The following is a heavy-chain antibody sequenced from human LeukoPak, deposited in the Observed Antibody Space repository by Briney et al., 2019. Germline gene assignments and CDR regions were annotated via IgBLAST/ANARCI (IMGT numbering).Heavy chain of an antibody. CDR1: GFIVSSNY. CDR2: IYSGGTT. CDR3: ARENYGSLDY. D-gene: IGHD3-10*01. J-gene: IGHJ4*02. V-gene: IGHV3-53*04. Sequence: PGGSLRLSCAASGFIVSSNYMSWVRQAPGKGLEWVSVIYSGGTTYYADSVKGRFTISRHNSNNTLSLQMNSLRPEDTAVYYCARENYGSLDYWGQGTLVTVSS.